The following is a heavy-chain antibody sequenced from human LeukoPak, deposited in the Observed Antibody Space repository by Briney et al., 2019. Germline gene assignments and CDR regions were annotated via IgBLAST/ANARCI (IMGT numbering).Heavy chain of an antibody. J-gene: IGHJ4*02. V-gene: IGHV3-30-3*01. CDR2: ISYDGSNK. CDR3: ARDLPTRPLPDY. D-gene: IGHD5-12*01. CDR1: GFIFSSYA. Sequence: PGGSLRLSCAASGFIFSSYAMNWVRQAPGKGLEWVAVISYDGSNKYYADSVKGRFTISRDNSKNTLYLQMNSLRAEDTAVYYCARDLPTRPLPDYWGQGTLVTVSS.